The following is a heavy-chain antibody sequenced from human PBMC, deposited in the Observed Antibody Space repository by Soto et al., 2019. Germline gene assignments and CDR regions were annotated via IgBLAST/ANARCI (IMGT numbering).Heavy chain of an antibody. J-gene: IGHJ6*02. CDR1: GGSISSYY. D-gene: IGHD3-10*02. CDR2: VHDSCGS. Sequence: QVPLQESGPGLVKPSETLSLSCTVSGGSISSYYWSWIRPPPGKGLEWIGYVHDSCGSHYNPSLKSRVAISPDTSKGEFALKLTSLTATDTAVYYCVRQVFGALHGLVDGWGQGATVTVS. V-gene: IGHV4-59*08. CDR3: VRQVFGALHGLVDG.